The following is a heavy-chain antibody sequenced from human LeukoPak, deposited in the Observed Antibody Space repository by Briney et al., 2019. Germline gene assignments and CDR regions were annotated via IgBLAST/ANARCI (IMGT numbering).Heavy chain of an antibody. CDR2: MNAKSGNT. Sequence: ASVKVSCEASGYTFTSYEINWVRHATGQGLEWMGWMNAKSGNTGYAQTLQGRVTLTRNTSTSTAYMELSSLRCEDTAVYYCARPRRYCSCGSCYYFHYWGQGTLATVSS. CDR1: GYTFTSYE. J-gene: IGHJ4*02. V-gene: IGHV1-8*01. CDR3: ARPRRYCSCGSCYYFHY. D-gene: IGHD2-15*01.